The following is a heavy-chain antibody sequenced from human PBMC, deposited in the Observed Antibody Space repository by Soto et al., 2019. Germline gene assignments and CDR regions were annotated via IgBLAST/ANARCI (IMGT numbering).Heavy chain of an antibody. Sequence: QVQLQQWGAGLLKPSETLSLTCAVYGGSFSGYYWSWIRQPPGKGLEWIGEMNHSGSTNYNPSLKSRVTISVDTSRNQFSLKLRSVTAADTAVYFCARGRVGQYHLLWWFDPWGQGTLVTGSS. CDR1: GGSFSGYY. V-gene: IGHV4-34*01. D-gene: IGHD2-2*01. J-gene: IGHJ5*02. CDR3: ARGRVGQYHLLWWFDP. CDR2: MNHSGST.